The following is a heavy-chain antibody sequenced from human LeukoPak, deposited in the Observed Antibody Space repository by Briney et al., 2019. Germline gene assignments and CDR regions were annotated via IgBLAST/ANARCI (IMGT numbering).Heavy chain of an antibody. Sequence: SVKVSCKASGGTFSSYAISWVRQAPGQGREWMGGIIPIFGTANYAQKSQGRVTITADESTSTAYMELSSLRSEDTAVYYCARGPGCSGGSCYSGWFDPWGQGTLVTVSS. CDR2: IIPIFGTA. V-gene: IGHV1-69*13. D-gene: IGHD2-15*01. CDR1: GGTFSSYA. J-gene: IGHJ5*02. CDR3: ARGPGCSGGSCYSGWFDP.